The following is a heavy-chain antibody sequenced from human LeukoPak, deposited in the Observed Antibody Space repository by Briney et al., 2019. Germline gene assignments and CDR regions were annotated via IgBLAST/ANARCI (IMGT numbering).Heavy chain of an antibody. CDR2: IYYSGST. CDR1: GGSVSSGSYY. CDR3: ARDNTNWFDP. Sequence: SETLSLTCTVSGGSVSSGSYYWSWIRQPPGKGLEWIGYIYYSGSTNYNPSLKSRVTISVDTSKNQFALKLSSVAAADTAGYYCARDNTNWFDPWGQGTLVTVSS. V-gene: IGHV4-61*01. D-gene: IGHD2/OR15-2a*01. J-gene: IGHJ5*02.